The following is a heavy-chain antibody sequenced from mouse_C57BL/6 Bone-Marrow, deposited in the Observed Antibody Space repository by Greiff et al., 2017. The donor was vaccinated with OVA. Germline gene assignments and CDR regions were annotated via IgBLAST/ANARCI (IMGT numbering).Heavy chain of an antibody. CDR2: IDPTSGGT. D-gene: IGHD2-1*01. V-gene: IGHV1-72*01. CDR3: AREEAYGNYEAWFAY. CDR1: GYTFTSYW. J-gene: IGHJ3*01. Sequence: QVQLQQSGAELVKPGASVKLSCKASGYTFTSYWMHWVKQRPGRGLEWIGRIDPTSGGTKYNEKFKSKATLTVDKPSSTAYMQLSSLTSEYSAVYYCAREEAYGNYEAWFAYWGQGTLVTVSA.